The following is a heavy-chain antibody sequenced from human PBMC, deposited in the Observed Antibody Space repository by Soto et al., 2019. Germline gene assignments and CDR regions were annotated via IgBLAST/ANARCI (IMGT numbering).Heavy chain of an antibody. CDR1: GYTFTSYG. J-gene: IGHJ6*03. D-gene: IGHD3-16*02. Sequence: QVQLVQSGAEVKKPGASVKVSCKASGYTFTSYGISWVRQAPGQGLEWMGWISAYNGNTDYAQKLHGRVTMTTDTSTSTAYMELRSLRSDDTSVYYCARIRLYDYIWGSYLGAPNDYYYYYMDVWGKGTTVTVSS. CDR3: ARIRLYDYIWGSYLGAPNDYYYYYMDV. V-gene: IGHV1-18*01. CDR2: ISAYNGNT.